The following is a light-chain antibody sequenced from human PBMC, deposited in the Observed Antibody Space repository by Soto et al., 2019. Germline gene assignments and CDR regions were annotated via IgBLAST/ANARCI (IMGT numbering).Light chain of an antibody. J-gene: IGKJ1*01. CDR2: GAS. CDR3: QQYGSSPPA. V-gene: IGKV3-15*01. Sequence: EIVMAQSPATLSVSPGEIATLSCGASQSVSSNLAWYQQKPGQAPRLLIYGASARATGIPARFSGSGSGTDFTLTISRLEPEDFAVYYCQQYGSSPPAFGQGTKVDIK. CDR1: QSVSSN.